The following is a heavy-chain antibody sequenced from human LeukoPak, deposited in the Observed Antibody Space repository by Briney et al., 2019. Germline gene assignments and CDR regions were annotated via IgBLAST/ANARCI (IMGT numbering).Heavy chain of an antibody. CDR1: GFTFSSYG. Sequence: PGRSLRLSCAASGFTFSSYGMHWVRQAPGKGLGWVAVISYDGSNKYYADSVKGRFTISRDNSKNTLYLQMNSLRAEDTAVYYCAKDSQRYYYDSSGYPIDYWGQGTLVTVSS. V-gene: IGHV3-30*18. J-gene: IGHJ4*02. CDR3: AKDSQRYYYDSSGYPIDY. D-gene: IGHD3-22*01. CDR2: ISYDGSNK.